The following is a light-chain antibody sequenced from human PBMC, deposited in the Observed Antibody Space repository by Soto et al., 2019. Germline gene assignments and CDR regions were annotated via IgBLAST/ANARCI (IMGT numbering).Light chain of an antibody. CDR1: QSVSSSD. CDR3: QQYDT. Sequence: IVLTQSPGTLSLSPGERATLSCRASQSVSSSDIAWYQQKPGQAPRLLIYSASSRATGIPDRFSGSGSGTDFTLTISRLEPEDFAVYYCQQYDTFGQGTKLEIK. J-gene: IGKJ2*01. V-gene: IGKV3-20*01. CDR2: SAS.